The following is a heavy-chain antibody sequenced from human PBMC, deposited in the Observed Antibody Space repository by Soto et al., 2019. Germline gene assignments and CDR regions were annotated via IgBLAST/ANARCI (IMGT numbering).Heavy chain of an antibody. Sequence: EVQLVESGGGLVQPGGSLRLSCAASGFTFSSYDMHWVREAPGKGLEYISAIRSNGGITYYANSVKGRFTISRDNYKHLMYLEMGSLRAEDMAVYYCVTDTSFDYWGQGTLVTVSS. J-gene: IGHJ4*02. V-gene: IGHV3-64*01. D-gene: IGHD3-16*01. CDR2: IRSNGGIT. CDR3: VTDTSFDY. CDR1: GFTFSSYD.